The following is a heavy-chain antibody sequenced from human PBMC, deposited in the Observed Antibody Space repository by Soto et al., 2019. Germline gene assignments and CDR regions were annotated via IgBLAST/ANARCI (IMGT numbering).Heavy chain of an antibody. CDR3: ARGGGVNYYGSGSYLPPPFDY. Sequence: NPSETLSLTCTVSGGSVSSGSYYWSWIRQPPGKGLEWIGYIYYSGSTNYNPSLKSRVTISVDTSKNQFSLKLSSVTAADTAVYYCARGGGVNYYGSGSYLPPPFDYWGQGTLVTVSS. CDR1: GGSVSSGSYY. V-gene: IGHV4-61*01. CDR2: IYYSGST. J-gene: IGHJ4*02. D-gene: IGHD3-10*01.